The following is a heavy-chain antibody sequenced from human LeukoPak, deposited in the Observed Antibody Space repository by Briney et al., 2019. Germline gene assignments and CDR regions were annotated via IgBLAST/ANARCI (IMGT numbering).Heavy chain of an antibody. D-gene: IGHD6-13*01. V-gene: IGHV3-21*01. CDR3: ARVGSQLGTSYLDY. Sequence: GGSLRLSCAASGFTFSSYNMNWVRQAPGKGLEWVSSISSSSSYIYYADSLKGRFTISRDNAKNSLYLQMNSLRAEDRAVYYCARVGSQLGTSYLDYWGQGTLVTVSS. CDR2: ISSSSSYI. CDR1: GFTFSSYN. J-gene: IGHJ4*02.